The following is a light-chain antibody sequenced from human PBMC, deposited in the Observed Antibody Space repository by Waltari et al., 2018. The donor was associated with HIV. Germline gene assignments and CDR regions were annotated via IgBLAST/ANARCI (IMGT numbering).Light chain of an antibody. J-gene: IGKJ2*01. CDR1: QSVSTN. CDR2: DAS. CDR3: QQYKNWPLYT. Sequence: EVVMTQSPATLSVSPGERATLSCRASQSVSTNLAWYQQKPGQPPRLLIYDASTGVTGLPARFSGSGSGTEFTLTISSLQSEDFALYYCQQYKNWPLYTFGQGTKLEI. V-gene: IGKV3-15*01.